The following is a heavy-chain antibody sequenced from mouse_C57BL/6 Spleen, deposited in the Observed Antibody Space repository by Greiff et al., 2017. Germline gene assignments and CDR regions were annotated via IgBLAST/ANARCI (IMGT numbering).Heavy chain of an antibody. V-gene: IGHV1-76*01. D-gene: IGHD1-1*01. CDR2: IYPGSGNT. CDR3: AREYYGSSPYYAMDY. CDR1: GYTFTDYY. J-gene: IGHJ4*01. Sequence: QVQLQQSGAELVRPGASVKLSCKASGYTFTDYYINWVKQRPGQGLEWIARIYPGSGNTYYNEKFKGKATLTAEKSSSTAYMQLSRLTSEDSAVYFCAREYYGSSPYYAMDYWGQGTSVTVSS.